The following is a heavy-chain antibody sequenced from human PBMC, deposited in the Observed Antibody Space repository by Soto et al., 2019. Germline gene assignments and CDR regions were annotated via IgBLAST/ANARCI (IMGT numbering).Heavy chain of an antibody. CDR2: ISSDGSST. D-gene: IGHD2-2*01. CDR3: TRGYSSKYRIDY. Sequence: EVQLVESGGDLVQPGGSLRLSCAASGFTFSNYWMHWVRQAPGKGLMWVSRISSDGSSTAYADSVKGRFTISRDNAKNTLFPQMNSLRAEDTAVYYCTRGYSSKYRIDYWGQGTLVTVSS. CDR1: GFTFSNYW. J-gene: IGHJ4*02. V-gene: IGHV3-74*01.